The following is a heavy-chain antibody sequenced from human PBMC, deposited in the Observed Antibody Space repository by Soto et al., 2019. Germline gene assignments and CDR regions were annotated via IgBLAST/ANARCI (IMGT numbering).Heavy chain of an antibody. D-gene: IGHD3-9*01. V-gene: IGHV1-69*02. CDR1: GGTISSYT. CDR2: IIPMLNVT. J-gene: IGHJ5*02. Sequence: QVQLVQSGAEVKKPGSSVKVSCKASGGTISSYTISWVRQAPGQGLEWMGRIIPMLNVTNYAPRFQGRVTXTXXKATPTAYMELSSLDSDDTAVYYCAGEERVLRYCDWAGFDPWGQGTLVTVSS. CDR3: AGEERVLRYCDWAGFDP.